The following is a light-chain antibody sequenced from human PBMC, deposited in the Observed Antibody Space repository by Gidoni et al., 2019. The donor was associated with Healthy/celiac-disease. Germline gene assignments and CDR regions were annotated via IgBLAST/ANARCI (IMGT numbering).Light chain of an antibody. CDR1: KLGEKS. J-gene: IGLJ2*01. CDR2: QDN. Sequence: YELTQPPSVSVSPGQTATITCSGDKLGEKSASWYQQKPGQSPVLVIYQDNKRPSGIPERYSGSHSGNTATLTISGTQAMDEADYYCQAWDSSAADVVFGGGTKLTVL. CDR3: QAWDSSAADVV. V-gene: IGLV3-1*01.